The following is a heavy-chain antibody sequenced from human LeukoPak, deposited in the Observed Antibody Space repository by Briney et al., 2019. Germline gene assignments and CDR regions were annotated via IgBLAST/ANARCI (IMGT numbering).Heavy chain of an antibody. CDR3: ARDKESGYDSPPDY. D-gene: IGHD5-12*01. J-gene: IGHJ4*02. Sequence: PSETLSLTCTVTGGSISSYYWSWIRQPPGKGLEWIGYVSYSGSTNYNPSLKSRVTISVDTSKNQFSLKLRSVTAADTAVYYCARDKESGYDSPPDYWGQGTLVTVSS. V-gene: IGHV4-59*12. CDR1: GGSISSYY. CDR2: VSYSGST.